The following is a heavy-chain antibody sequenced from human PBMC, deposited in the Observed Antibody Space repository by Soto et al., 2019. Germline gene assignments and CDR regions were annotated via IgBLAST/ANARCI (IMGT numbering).Heavy chain of an antibody. CDR1: GGTFSTYT. CDR3: AFDVQTGVVYFDN. V-gene: IGHV1-69*02. J-gene: IGHJ4*02. CDR2: IIPLFGLP. D-gene: IGHD1-1*01. Sequence: QVQLVQSGAEVKKPGSSVKVSCKASGGTFSTYTISWVRQAPGQGLEWLGRIIPLFGLPNHAQKVQDRVTITADKSTDTAYLEMNSLRPEDTAVYYGAFDVQTGVVYFDNWGQGTLVTVSS.